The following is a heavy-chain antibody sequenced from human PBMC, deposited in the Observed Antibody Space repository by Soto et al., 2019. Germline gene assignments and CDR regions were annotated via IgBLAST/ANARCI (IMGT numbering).Heavy chain of an antibody. Sequence: PGGSLRLSCAASGFTFSGSAMHWVRQASGKGLEWVGRIRSKANSYATAYAASVKGRFTISRDDSKNTAYLQMNSLKTEDTAVYYCISGSPPHDYWGQGTLVTVSS. D-gene: IGHD1-26*01. CDR2: IRSKANSYAT. J-gene: IGHJ4*02. CDR3: ISGSPPHDY. V-gene: IGHV3-73*01. CDR1: GFTFSGSA.